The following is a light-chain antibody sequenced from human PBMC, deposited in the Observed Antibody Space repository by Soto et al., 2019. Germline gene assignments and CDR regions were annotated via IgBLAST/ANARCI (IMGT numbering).Light chain of an antibody. CDR3: QSYDSSLSGYV. CDR1: SSNIGAGYD. J-gene: IGLJ1*01. CDR2: GSS. Sequence: QPVLTQPPSVSGAPGQRVTISCTGSSSNIGAGYDVHWYQQLPGTAPKLLIYGSSNRPSGVPDRFSGSKSGTSASLAITGLQAEDEADYYCQSYDSSLSGYVFGTGTKLTVL. V-gene: IGLV1-40*01.